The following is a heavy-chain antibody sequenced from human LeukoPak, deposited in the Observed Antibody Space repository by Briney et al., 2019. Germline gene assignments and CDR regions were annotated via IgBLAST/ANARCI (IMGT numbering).Heavy chain of an antibody. V-gene: IGHV3-23*01. J-gene: IGHJ3*02. D-gene: IGHD5-24*01. CDR1: GIAFSNSA. CDR3: VKSAGKDGYRDVFDI. CDR2: ITKSGDQT. Sequence: GGSLRLSCVPSGIAFSNSALSWVRQAPGKGLEWVSTITKSGDQTHYADSVRGLFTISRDIFKNTLYLQMNSLRAEDTAVYHCVKSAGKDGYRDVFDIWGQGTVVTVSS.